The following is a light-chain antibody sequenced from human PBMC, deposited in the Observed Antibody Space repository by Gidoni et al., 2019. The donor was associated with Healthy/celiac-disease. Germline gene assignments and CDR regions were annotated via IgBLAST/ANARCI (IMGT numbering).Light chain of an antibody. J-gene: IGKJ4*02. CDR2: DAS. CDR1: QSVSSY. CDR3: QQRSNWPL. V-gene: IGKV3-11*01. Sequence: EIVLKQSPATLSLSPGERATLSCRASQSVSSYLAWYQQTPGQAPRLLIYDASNRATGIPAMFSGSGSATDFTLTSSSLEPEDVAVYYCQQRSNWPLFGGGTKVEIK.